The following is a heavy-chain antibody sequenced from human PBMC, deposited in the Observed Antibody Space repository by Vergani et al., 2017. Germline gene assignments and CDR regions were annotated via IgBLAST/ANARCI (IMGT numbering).Heavy chain of an antibody. V-gene: IGHV5-51*03. Sequence: EVQLVQSGAEVKTPGESLKISCKGSGYSFTSYWIGWVRQMPGKGLEWMGIIYPGDSDTRYSPSFQGQVTISADKSISTAYLQWSSLKASDTAMFYCARLTYSSGWYRHPHSYYYYMDVWGKGTTVTVSS. J-gene: IGHJ6*03. CDR1: GYSFTSYW. CDR2: IYPGDSDT. D-gene: IGHD6-19*01. CDR3: ARLTYSSGWYRHPHSYYYYMDV.